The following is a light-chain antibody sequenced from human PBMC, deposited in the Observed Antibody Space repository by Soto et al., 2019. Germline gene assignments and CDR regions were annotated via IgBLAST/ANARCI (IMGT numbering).Light chain of an antibody. V-gene: IGKV1-39*01. CDR2: AAS. Sequence: DIQMTQSPSPLSASVGDRITITCRASQTIAMYLNWFQQKSGQPPKLLVYAASTLRHGVPSRFSASGSGSDFTLTIHSLQPEDLVTYYCQQSYNAPFNFGPGTKVDIK. CDR1: QTIAMY. J-gene: IGKJ3*01. CDR3: QQSYNAPFN.